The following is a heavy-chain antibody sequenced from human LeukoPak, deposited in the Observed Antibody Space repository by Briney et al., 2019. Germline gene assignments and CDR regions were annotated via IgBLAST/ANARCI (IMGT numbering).Heavy chain of an antibody. V-gene: IGHV4-39*01. J-gene: IGHJ4*02. CDR2: IFYSGST. CDR1: GGSISSSSYY. Sequence: PSETLSLTCTVSGGSISSSSYYWGWIRQPPGKGLEWIGSIFYSGSTYYNPSLKSRVTISVDTSKNQFSLKLSSVTAADTAVYYCARQELSSGWYGALDYWGQGTLVTVSS. CDR3: ARQELSSGWYGALDY. D-gene: IGHD6-19*01.